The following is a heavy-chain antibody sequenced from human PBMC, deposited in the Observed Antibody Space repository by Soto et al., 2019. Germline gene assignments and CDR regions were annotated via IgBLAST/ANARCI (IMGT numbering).Heavy chain of an antibody. CDR2: ISYDGSTK. J-gene: IGHJ4*02. CDR3: AKTGRDYSDSPHDY. CDR1: GFTFSRYA. Sequence: QVQLVESGGGVVQPGRSLRLSCVVSGFTFSRYAMHWVRQAPGKGLEWVALISYDGSTKFYADSVQGRFTISRDNSKNTLYIHMASLRPEDTAVYYCAKTGRDYSDSPHDYWGQGTRVTVSS. D-gene: IGHD4-4*01. V-gene: IGHV3-30*18.